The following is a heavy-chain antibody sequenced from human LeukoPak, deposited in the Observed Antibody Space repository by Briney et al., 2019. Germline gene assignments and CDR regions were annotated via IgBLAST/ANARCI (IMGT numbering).Heavy chain of an antibody. CDR3: ARGVEMATITADAFDI. D-gene: IGHD5-24*01. CDR2: IYHSGST. CDR1: GRSISSCCYS. Sequence: PSQTLSLTCAVSGRSISSCCYSWIWLPPPPGKDRVGIVYIYHSGSTYYNPSLKSRVTISVDRSKNQFSLKLSSVTAADTAVYYCARGVEMATITADAFDIWGQGTMVTVSS. J-gene: IGHJ3*02. V-gene: IGHV4-30-2*01.